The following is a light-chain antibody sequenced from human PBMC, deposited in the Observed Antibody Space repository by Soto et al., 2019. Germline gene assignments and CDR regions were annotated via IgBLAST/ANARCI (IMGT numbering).Light chain of an antibody. Sequence: PLKEATLACRAVESVSSYLAWYQQKHRQAPRLLISDATTKATGIPARFSGSGAGTDFTLTSSSLEPEDFAVYYCQQRNNWPPMTFGPGTRLEIK. V-gene: IGKV3-11*01. CDR3: QQRNNWPPMT. CDR1: ESVSSY. J-gene: IGKJ5*01. CDR2: DAT.